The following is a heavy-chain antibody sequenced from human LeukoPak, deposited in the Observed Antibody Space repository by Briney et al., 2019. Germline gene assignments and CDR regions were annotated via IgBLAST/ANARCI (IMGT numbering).Heavy chain of an antibody. V-gene: IGHV4-31*03. D-gene: IGHD3-10*01. CDR2: IYYSGST. Sequence: PSQTLSLTCTVSGGSISSGGYYWSWIRQHPGKGLEWIGYIYYSGSTYYNPSLKSRVTISVDTSKNQFSLKLSSVTAADTAVYYCARVERNYGSGSARFDYWGQGTLVTVSS. J-gene: IGHJ4*02. CDR1: GGSISSGGYY. CDR3: ARVERNYGSGSARFDY.